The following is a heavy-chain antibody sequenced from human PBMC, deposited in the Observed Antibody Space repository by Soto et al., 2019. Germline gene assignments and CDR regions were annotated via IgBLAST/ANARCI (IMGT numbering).Heavy chain of an antibody. J-gene: IGHJ3*02. CDR3: TRFETYGPDAFDI. CDR1: GFTFGDYA. Sequence: GGSLRLSCTASGFTFGDYAMSWFRQAPGKGLEWVGFIRSKAYGGTTEYAASVKGRFTISRDDSKSIAYLQMNSLKTEDTAVYYCTRFETYGPDAFDIWGQGTMVTVSS. D-gene: IGHD4-17*01. V-gene: IGHV3-49*03. CDR2: IRSKAYGGTT.